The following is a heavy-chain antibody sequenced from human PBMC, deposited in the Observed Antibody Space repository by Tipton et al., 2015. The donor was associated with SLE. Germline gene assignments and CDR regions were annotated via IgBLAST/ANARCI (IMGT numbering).Heavy chain of an antibody. CDR2: IYQRGRT. V-gene: IGHV4-38-2*02. D-gene: IGHD3-9*01. Sequence: TLSLTCTVSGGSISSGYFWGWVRQPPGKGPEWLAVIYQRGRTSYNPSLRSRVTTSVDTSKNQFSLRLTSVTAADTAVYYCAGTNYDVLTGYHRVDTFDIWGQGTMVTVSS. CDR3: AGTNYDVLTGYHRVDTFDI. CDR1: GGSISSGYF. J-gene: IGHJ3*02.